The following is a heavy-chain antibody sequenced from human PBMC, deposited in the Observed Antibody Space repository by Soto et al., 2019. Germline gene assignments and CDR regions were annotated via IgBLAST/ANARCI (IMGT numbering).Heavy chain of an antibody. D-gene: IGHD5-12*01. J-gene: IGHJ1*01. CDR3: AGGSAVATPLQH. Sequence: QVQLVQSGAEVKKPGASVKVSCKASGYAFSAYGITWVRQAPGQGLEWMGWISSSSGNTKYAQRLQGRVTMTTDTSPTTAYMELRSLRADDTAVYYCAGGSAVATPLQHWGQGTLVTVSS. CDR2: ISSSSGNT. V-gene: IGHV1-18*01. CDR1: GYAFSAYG.